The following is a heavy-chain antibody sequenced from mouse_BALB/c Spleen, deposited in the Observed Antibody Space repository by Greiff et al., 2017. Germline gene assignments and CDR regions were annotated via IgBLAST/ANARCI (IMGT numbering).Heavy chain of an antibody. J-gene: IGHJ3*01. D-gene: IGHD1-2*01. V-gene: IGHV1-77*01. CDR1: GYTFTDYY. CDR3: ARPITTGPFAY. Sequence: VQLQQSGAELARPGASVKLSCKASGYTFTDYYINWVKQRTGQGLEWIGEIYPGSGNTYYNEKFKGKATLTADKSSSTAYMQLSSLTSEDSAVYFCARPITTGPFAYWGQGTLVTVSA. CDR2: IYPGSGNT.